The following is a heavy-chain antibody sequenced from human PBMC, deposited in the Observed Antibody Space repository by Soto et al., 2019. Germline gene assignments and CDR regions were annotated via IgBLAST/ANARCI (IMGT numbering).Heavy chain of an antibody. Sequence: SETLSLTCTVSGGSISSGDYYWSWIRQPPGKGLEWIGYIYYSGSTYYNPSLKSRVTISVDTSKNQFSLKLSSVTAADTAVYYCARDVYCSSTSCFRGLNYFDYWGQRTLVTVSS. CDR2: IYYSGST. CDR3: ARDVYCSSTSCFRGLNYFDY. CDR1: GGSISSGDYY. D-gene: IGHD2-2*01. J-gene: IGHJ4*02. V-gene: IGHV4-30-4*01.